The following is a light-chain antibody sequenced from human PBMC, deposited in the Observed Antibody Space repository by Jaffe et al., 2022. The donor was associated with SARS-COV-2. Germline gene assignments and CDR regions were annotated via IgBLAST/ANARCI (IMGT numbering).Light chain of an antibody. V-gene: IGLV2-14*03. CDR3: SSFTRSLSMI. J-gene: IGLJ2*01. CDR1: SSDVGGYNY. CDR2: DVT. Sequence: QSALTQPASVSGSPGQSVSISCTGTSSDVGGYNYVSWYQQQPGKAPKLIIYDVTYRPSGVSNRFSGSKSGNTASLTISGLQAEDEADYYCSSFTRSLSMIFGAGTRVTVL.